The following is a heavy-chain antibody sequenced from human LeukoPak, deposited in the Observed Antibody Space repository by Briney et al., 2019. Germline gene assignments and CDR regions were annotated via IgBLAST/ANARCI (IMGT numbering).Heavy chain of an antibody. J-gene: IGHJ3*02. Sequence: GGSLRLSCAASGFTFSSYAMSWVRQAPGKGLEWVSAISGSGGSTYYADSAKGRFTISRDNSKNTLYLQMNSLRAEDTAVYYCARAGMATILTMGNDAFDIWGQGTMVTVSS. CDR2: ISGSGGST. CDR1: GFTFSSYA. V-gene: IGHV3-23*01. CDR3: ARAGMATILTMGNDAFDI. D-gene: IGHD5-24*01.